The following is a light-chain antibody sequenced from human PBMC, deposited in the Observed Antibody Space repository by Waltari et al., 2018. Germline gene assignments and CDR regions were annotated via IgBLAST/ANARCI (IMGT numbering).Light chain of an antibody. CDR2: DNR. CDR3: QSYDPSLIAWV. J-gene: IGLJ3*02. V-gene: IGLV1-40*01. CDR1: FSNIWAVYD. Sequence: QSMSTQPPSVSRAPWPAVIISCTWRFSNIWAVYDVLWYQQLRRTAPKLLIYDNRNRPSGVPERFSASKSGTSASLAITGLQAEDEADYYCQSYDPSLIAWVFGGGTELTVL.